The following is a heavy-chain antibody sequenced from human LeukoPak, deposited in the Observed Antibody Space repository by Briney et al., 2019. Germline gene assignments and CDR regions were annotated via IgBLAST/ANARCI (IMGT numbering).Heavy chain of an antibody. CDR1: GFTFSSYE. Sequence: PGGSLRLSCAASGFTFSSYEMNWVRQAPGKGLEWVSYISSSGSTIYYADFVKGRFTISRDNAKNSLYLQMNSLRVGDTALYHCARKGLGGELGGFDSWGQGTLVTVSS. CDR2: ISSSGSTI. D-gene: IGHD1-7*01. V-gene: IGHV3-48*03. J-gene: IGHJ4*02. CDR3: ARKGLGGELGGFDS.